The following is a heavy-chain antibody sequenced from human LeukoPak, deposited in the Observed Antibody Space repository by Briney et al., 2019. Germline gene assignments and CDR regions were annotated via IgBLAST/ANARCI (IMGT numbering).Heavy chain of an antibody. CDR2: INSDESNT. Sequence: GGSLRLSCAATGFTFSSYWMHWVRQAPGKGLVWVSRINSDESNTDYADSVKGRFTISRDNAKNTLYLQMNSLRAEDTAVYYCASGYSSDYGGNTYWGQGTLVTVSS. CDR3: ASGYSSDYGGNTY. J-gene: IGHJ4*02. V-gene: IGHV3-74*01. CDR1: GFTFSSYW. D-gene: IGHD4-23*01.